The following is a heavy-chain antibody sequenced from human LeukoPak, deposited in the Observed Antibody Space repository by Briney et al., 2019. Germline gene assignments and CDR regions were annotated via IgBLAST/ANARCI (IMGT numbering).Heavy chain of an antibody. CDR1: GFSFSDHW. CDR2: IRRDGTVK. Sequence: PGGSLRLSCVASGFSFSDHWMNWFRQAPGKGLEWVANIRRDGTVKNYLDSVTGRFTVSRDNAKNSLYLQMNSLRAEDTAVYFCARDFNPYCGDNCYIDAFDIWGQGTMVTVSS. J-gene: IGHJ3*02. D-gene: IGHD2-21*01. V-gene: IGHV3-7*01. CDR3: ARDFNPYCGDNCYIDAFDI.